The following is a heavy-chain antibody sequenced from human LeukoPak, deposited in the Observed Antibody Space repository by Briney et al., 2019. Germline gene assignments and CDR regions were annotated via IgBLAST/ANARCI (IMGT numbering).Heavy chain of an antibody. J-gene: IGHJ4*02. CDR2: IYSGGTT. CDR1: GFTFSSYA. V-gene: IGHV3-66*01. D-gene: IGHD2-2*01. Sequence: GGSLRLSCAASGFTFSSYAMSWVRQAPGKGLEWVSVIYSGGTTYYADSVKGRFTISRDNSKNTLYLQMNSLRAEDTAVYYCARVVRVPVACFDYWGQGTLVTVSS. CDR3: ARVVRVPVACFDY.